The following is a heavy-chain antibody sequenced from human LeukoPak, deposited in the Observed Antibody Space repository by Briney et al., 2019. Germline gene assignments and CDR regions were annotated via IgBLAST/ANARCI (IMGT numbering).Heavy chain of an antibody. D-gene: IGHD3-10*01. CDR3: VNGGSYLTK. V-gene: IGHV4-59*01. CDR2: IYFTGTT. CDR1: GGSISSY. Sequence: SETLSLTCTVSGGSISSYWSWIRQSPGKGLEWIGYIYFTGTTNYNPSLKSRLTISIDTSRNQFSLKLSSATAADAAIYYCVNGGSYLTKWGQGTLVTVSS. J-gene: IGHJ4*02.